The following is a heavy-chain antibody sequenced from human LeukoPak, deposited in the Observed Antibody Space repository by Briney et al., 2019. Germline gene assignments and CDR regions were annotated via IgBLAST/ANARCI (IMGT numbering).Heavy chain of an antibody. CDR2: ISSSGCTI. D-gene: IGHD1-1*01. J-gene: IGHJ4*02. CDR3: ARGTLRTTPDY. V-gene: IGHV3-48*03. Sequence: GGSLRLSCTASGFTYSQYEVHGLRQAPGKGLEWISYISSSGCTIYYADSVKRRFTISRDNARNLFYLQMNSLRADDAAVYYCARGTLRTTPDYWGQGTLVTVSS. CDR1: GFTYSQYE.